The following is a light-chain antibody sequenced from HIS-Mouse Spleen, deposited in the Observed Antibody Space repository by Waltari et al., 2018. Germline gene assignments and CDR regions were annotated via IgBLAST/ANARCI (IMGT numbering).Light chain of an antibody. CDR3: SSYTSSSTWV. V-gene: IGLV2-14*01. J-gene: IGLJ3*02. CDR1: SSDVGGYNY. CDR2: EVS. Sequence: QSALTQPASVSGSPGQSIPISCTGTSSDVGGYNYVSWYHQHPGKAPKLMIYEVSNRPSGVSNRFSGSKSGNTASLTISGLQAEDEADYYCSSYTSSSTWVFGGGTKLTVL.